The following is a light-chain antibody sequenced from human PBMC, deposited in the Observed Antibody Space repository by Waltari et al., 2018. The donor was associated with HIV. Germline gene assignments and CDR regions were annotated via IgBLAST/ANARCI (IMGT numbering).Light chain of an antibody. J-gene: IGLJ2*01. CDR1: NNDVGGYYY. CDR2: DVN. CDR3: CSYAGSNTPVL. V-gene: IGLV2-11*01. Sequence: QSALTQPRSVSGSPGQSVTISCTGTNNDVGGYYYVSWYQHRPGEAPRLMIYDVNKRPSGVPYRFSGSKSGNTASLTISGLQADDEAQYYCCSYAGSNTPVLFGGGSQLTVL.